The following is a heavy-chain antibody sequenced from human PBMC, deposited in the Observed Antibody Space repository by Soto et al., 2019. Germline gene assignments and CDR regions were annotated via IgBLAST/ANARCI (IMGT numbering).Heavy chain of an antibody. J-gene: IGHJ6*03. CDR2: IYYSGST. V-gene: IGHV4-59*01. CDR3: ARSVYGSGSYYTRYYYYMDV. Sequence: SETLSLTCTVSGGSISSYYWSWIRQPPGKGLEWIGYIYYSGSTNYNPSLKSRVTISVDTSKNQFSLKLSSVTAADTAVYYCARSVYGSGSYYTRYYYYMDVWGKGTTVTVSS. CDR1: GGSISSYY. D-gene: IGHD3-10*01.